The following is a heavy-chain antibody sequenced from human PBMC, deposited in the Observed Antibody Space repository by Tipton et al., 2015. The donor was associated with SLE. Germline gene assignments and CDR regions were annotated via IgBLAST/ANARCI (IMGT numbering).Heavy chain of an antibody. CDR3: ARLRRDGFNLRYYFDS. D-gene: IGHD5-24*01. V-gene: IGHV5-51*01. CDR2: IYPGDSDT. Sequence: QLVQSGAEVRKPGESLKISCKGFGYSFTTYWTAWVRQMPGKGLEWMGIIYPGDSDTTYSPSFQGQGTISADNSISTAYLQWSSLKASDTAMYYCARLRRDGFNLRYYFDSWGQGTLVTVSS. J-gene: IGHJ4*02. CDR1: GYSFTTYW.